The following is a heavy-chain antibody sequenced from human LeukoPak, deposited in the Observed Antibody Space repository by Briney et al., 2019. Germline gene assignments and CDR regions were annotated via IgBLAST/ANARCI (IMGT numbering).Heavy chain of an antibody. CDR2: ISSSSSYT. D-gene: IGHD3-10*01. CDR1: GFTFSSYS. CDR3: ARDRITMVRDI. Sequence: PGGSLRLSCAASGFTFSSYSMTWVRQAPGKGLEWVSSISSSSSYTYYADSVKGRFTISRDNAKNSLYLQMNSLRAEDTAVYYCARDRITMVRDIWGQGTMVTVSS. V-gene: IGHV3-21*01. J-gene: IGHJ3*02.